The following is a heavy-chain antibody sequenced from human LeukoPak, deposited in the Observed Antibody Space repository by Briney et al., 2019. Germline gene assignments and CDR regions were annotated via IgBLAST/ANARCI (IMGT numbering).Heavy chain of an antibody. CDR1: GGSISSNY. V-gene: IGHV4-4*07. Sequence: PSETLSLTCTVSGGSISSNYWSWTRQPAGKGLEWIGRIYTSGSTNYNPSLKSRVTMSVDTSKNQFSLKLSSVTAADTAVYYCARHRVYSSGWYGGWYFDLWGRGTLVTVSS. CDR2: IYTSGST. CDR3: ARHRVYSSGWYGGWYFDL. J-gene: IGHJ2*01. D-gene: IGHD6-19*01.